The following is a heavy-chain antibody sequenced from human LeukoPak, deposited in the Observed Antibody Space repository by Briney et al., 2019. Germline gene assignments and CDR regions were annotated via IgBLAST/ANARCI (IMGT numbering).Heavy chain of an antibody. Sequence: GGSLRLSCAASGFTFRNYAMSWVRQAPGKGLEWVSAISGSGGSTYYADSVKGRFTISRDNSKNTLYLQMNSLRAEDAAVYYCATLQLRFLEWLLWGVFDYWGQGTLVTVSS. CDR2: ISGSGGST. D-gene: IGHD3-3*01. CDR1: GFTFRNYA. V-gene: IGHV3-23*01. CDR3: ATLQLRFLEWLLWGVFDY. J-gene: IGHJ4*02.